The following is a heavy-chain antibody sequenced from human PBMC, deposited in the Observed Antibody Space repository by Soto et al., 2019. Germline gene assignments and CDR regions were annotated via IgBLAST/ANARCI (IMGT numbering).Heavy chain of an antibody. CDR2: ISAYNGNT. J-gene: IGHJ3*01. CDR3: GFRGGTSGPHSFDV. CDR1: GYTFTSYG. D-gene: IGHD2-15*01. Sequence: ASVKVSCKASGYTFTSYGISWVRQAPGQGLEWMGWISAYNGNTNYVQKFQGRVTMTTDTSTTTTYLELRSLRSDDTALYYCGFRGGTSGPHSFDVWGPGTGVTVSS. V-gene: IGHV1-18*01.